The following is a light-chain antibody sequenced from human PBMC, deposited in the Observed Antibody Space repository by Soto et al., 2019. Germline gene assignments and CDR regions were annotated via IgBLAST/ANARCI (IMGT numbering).Light chain of an antibody. V-gene: IGKV3-11*01. CDR3: QQRSNWPGT. CDR2: DAS. CDR1: QSVSSY. J-gene: IGKJ1*01. Sequence: EIVLTQSPATLSLSPWERATLSCRASQSVSSYLAWYQQKPGQAPRLLIYDASNRATGIPARFSGSGSGTDFTLTISGLEPEDFAVYYCQQRSNWPGTFGQGTKVEIK.